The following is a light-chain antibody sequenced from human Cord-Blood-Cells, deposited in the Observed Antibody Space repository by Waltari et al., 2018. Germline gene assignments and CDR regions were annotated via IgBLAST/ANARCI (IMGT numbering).Light chain of an antibody. J-gene: IGLJ3*02. CDR1: SSDVGGYNY. V-gene: IGLV2-14*03. Sequence: QSALTQPASVSGSPGQSITISCPGTSSDVGGYNYVSWYQQHPGKAPKLMIYDVSNRPSGVSNRFSGSKSGNTASLTISGLQAEDEADYYRSSYTSSSRVFGGGTKLTVL. CDR2: DVS. CDR3: SSYTSSSRV.